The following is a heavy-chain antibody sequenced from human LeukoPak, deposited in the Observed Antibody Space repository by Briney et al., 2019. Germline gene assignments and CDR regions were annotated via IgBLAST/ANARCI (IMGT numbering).Heavy chain of an antibody. CDR2: TSSSSSYI. V-gene: IGHV3-21*01. Sequence: GGSLRLSCAASGFTFSSYSMNWVRQAPGKGLEWVSSTSSSSSYIYYADSVKGRFTISRDNAKNSLYLQMNSLRAEDTAVYYCARVRGYYDSSGYYYVGAFDIWGQGTMVTVSS. CDR3: ARVRGYYDSSGYYYVGAFDI. D-gene: IGHD3-22*01. CDR1: GFTFSSYS. J-gene: IGHJ3*02.